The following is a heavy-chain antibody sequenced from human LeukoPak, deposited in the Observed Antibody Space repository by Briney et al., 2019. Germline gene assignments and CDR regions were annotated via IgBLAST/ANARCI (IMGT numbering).Heavy chain of an antibody. V-gene: IGHV4-59*01. CDR2: IYYSGST. D-gene: IGHD2-2*01. CDR1: GGSISSYY. J-gene: IGHJ5*02. Sequence: PSETLSLTCTVSGGSISSYYWSWIRQPPGKGLEWIGYIYYSGSTNYNPSLKSRVTISVDTSKNQFSLKLSSVTAADTAVYYCARGCSSTSCWNWFDPWGQGTLVTVSP. CDR3: ARGCSSTSCWNWFDP.